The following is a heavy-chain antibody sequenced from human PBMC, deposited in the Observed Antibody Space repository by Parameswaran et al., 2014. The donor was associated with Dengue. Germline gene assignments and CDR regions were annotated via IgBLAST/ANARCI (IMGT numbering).Heavy chain of an antibody. D-gene: IGHD3-22*01. J-gene: IGHJ4*02. CDR2: ISAYNGNT. V-gene: IGHV1-18*01. Sequence: WVRQAPGQGLEWMGWISAYNGNTNYAQKLQGRVTMTTDTSTSTAYMELRSLRSDDTAVYYCARVTDYYYDSSGYYYLDYWGQGTLVTVSS. CDR3: ARVTDYYYDSSGYYYLDY.